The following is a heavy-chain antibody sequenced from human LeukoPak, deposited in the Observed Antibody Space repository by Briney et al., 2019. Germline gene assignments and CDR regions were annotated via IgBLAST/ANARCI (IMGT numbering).Heavy chain of an antibody. Sequence: GGSLRLSCAASGFTFSSYSMNWVRQAPGKGLEWVSSISSSSSYIYYADSVKGRFTISGDNAKNSLYLQMNSLRAEDTAVYYCARGPGDIVVVPAAHDAFDIWGQGTMVTVSS. J-gene: IGHJ3*02. CDR3: ARGPGDIVVVPAAHDAFDI. CDR2: ISSSSSYI. CDR1: GFTFSSYS. V-gene: IGHV3-21*01. D-gene: IGHD2-2*01.